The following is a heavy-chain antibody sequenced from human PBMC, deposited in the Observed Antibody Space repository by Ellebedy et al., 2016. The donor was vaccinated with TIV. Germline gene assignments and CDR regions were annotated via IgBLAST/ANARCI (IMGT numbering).Heavy chain of an antibody. D-gene: IGHD6-19*01. V-gene: IGHV1-2*04. CDR3: ARRGQSSGPYWAFDI. Sequence: AASVKVSCKASGYSFTGYYMHWVRQAPGQGLEWMGWINPNSGGTKYAQNFQGWVTMTRDTSIGTAYMDLSRLTSDDTAVYYCARRGQSSGPYWAFDIWGQGTMVTVSS. J-gene: IGHJ3*02. CDR2: INPNSGGT. CDR1: GYSFTGYY.